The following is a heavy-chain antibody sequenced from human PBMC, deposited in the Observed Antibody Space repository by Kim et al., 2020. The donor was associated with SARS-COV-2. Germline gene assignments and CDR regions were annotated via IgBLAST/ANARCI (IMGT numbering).Heavy chain of an antibody. Sequence: SETLSLTCAVYGGSFSGYYWSWIRQPPGKGLEWIGEINHSGSTNYNPSLKSRVTISVDTSKNQFSLKLSSVTAADTAVYYCAREKDYVWGSYRYDSPWGQGTLVTVSS. V-gene: IGHV4-34*01. CDR3: AREKDYVWGSYRYDSP. CDR1: GGSFSGYY. D-gene: IGHD3-16*02. J-gene: IGHJ5*02. CDR2: INHSGST.